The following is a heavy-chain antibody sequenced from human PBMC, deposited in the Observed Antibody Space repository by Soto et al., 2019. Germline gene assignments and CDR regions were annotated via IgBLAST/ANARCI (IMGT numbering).Heavy chain of an antibody. CDR2: ISAYNGNT. CDR1: GYTFTSYG. V-gene: IGHV1-18*04. D-gene: IGHD6-19*01. Sequence: KVSCHAAGYTFTSYGISRERQAPGQGLEWMGWISAYNGNTNYAQKLQGRVTMTTDTSTSTAYMELRSLRSDDTAVYYCARDEDSSGWSTYYYYGMDVWAQGSTVIVSS. CDR3: ARDEDSSGWSTYYYYGMDV. J-gene: IGHJ6*02.